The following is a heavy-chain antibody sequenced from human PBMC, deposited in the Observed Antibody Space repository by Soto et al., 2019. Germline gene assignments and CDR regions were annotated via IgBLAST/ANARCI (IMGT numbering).Heavy chain of an antibody. CDR3: VRDFSRIVGATADAFDV. Sequence: LRLSCAASGFTFSTYCMNWVRQSPGKVLEWVSSLSATSTYIYYADSVKGRFSISRDNAKNSLYLQINSLRDEDTAVYYCVRDFSRIVGATADAFDVWGQGTMVTVSS. CDR2: LSATSTYI. J-gene: IGHJ3*01. D-gene: IGHD1-26*01. V-gene: IGHV3-21*01. CDR1: GFTFSTYC.